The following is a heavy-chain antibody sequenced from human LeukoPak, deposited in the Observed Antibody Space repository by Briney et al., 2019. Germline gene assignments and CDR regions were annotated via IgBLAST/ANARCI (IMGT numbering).Heavy chain of an antibody. J-gene: IGHJ5*02. D-gene: IGHD3-22*01. CDR2: IDHSGST. Sequence: SETLSLTCTVSGESISNSRHYWSWIRQPPGKGLEWTGEIDHSGSTNYNPALKSRVTISVDTSKNQFSLKLSSVTAADTAVYYCARVKWFGNWFDPWGQGTLVTVSS. V-gene: IGHV4-39*07. CDR3: ARVKWFGNWFDP. CDR1: GESISNSRHY.